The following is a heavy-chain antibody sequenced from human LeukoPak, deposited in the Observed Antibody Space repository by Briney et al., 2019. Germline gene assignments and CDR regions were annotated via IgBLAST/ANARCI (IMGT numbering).Heavy chain of an antibody. D-gene: IGHD3-22*01. CDR2: MNPNSGNT. CDR1: GYTFTSYD. J-gene: IGHJ4*02. CDR3: AINYYDSSGYGD. Sequence: ASVKVSCKASGYTFTSYDISWVRQATGQGLEWMGWMNPNSGNTGYAQKFQGRVTMTRNTSISTAYMELSSLRSEDTAVYYCAINYYDSSGYGDWGQGTLVTVSS. V-gene: IGHV1-8*01.